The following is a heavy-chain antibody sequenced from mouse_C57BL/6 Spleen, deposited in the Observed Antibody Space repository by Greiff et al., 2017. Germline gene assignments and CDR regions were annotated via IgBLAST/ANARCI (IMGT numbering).Heavy chain of an antibody. CDR3: AKLTGTGYFDV. CDR1: GFSLTSYG. V-gene: IGHV2-5*01. D-gene: IGHD4-1*01. CDR2: IWSGGST. J-gene: IGHJ1*03. Sequence: QVLLMQSGPGLVQPSQCLSITCTVSGFSLTSYGVHWVRQSPGKGLEWLGVIWSGGSTGYTAAFMSRLCITKNNSKSHVFFKMNSLQADDTAIYYCAKLTGTGYFDVWGTGTTVTVSS.